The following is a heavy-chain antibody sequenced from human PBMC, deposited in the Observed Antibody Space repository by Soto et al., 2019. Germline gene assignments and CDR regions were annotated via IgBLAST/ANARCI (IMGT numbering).Heavy chain of an antibody. CDR2: ISGSGAST. Sequence: EVQLLESGGGLVQPGGSLRLSCAASGFTFSSYAMSWVRQAPGKGLEWVSAISGSGASTYYADYVKGRFTISRDNSKNTLDLQMNSLRAEDTAVYYCAKAIEYSSATGMDVWGQGTTVTVSS. D-gene: IGHD6-6*01. V-gene: IGHV3-23*01. J-gene: IGHJ6*02. CDR3: AKAIEYSSATGMDV. CDR1: GFTFSSYA.